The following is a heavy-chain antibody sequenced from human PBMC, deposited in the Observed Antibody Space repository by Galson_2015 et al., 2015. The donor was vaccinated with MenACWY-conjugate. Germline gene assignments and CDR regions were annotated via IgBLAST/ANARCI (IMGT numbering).Heavy chain of an antibody. CDR3: ARDPPHYYDNNYDMDV. CDR1: GFTFSNYW. CDR2: INQDGSVK. Sequence: SLRLSCAASGFTFSNYWMTWVRQAPRKGLEWVANINQDGSVKNYVDSVKGRFTISRDNAENSLRLQMDSLRAEDTAVYYCARDPPHYYDNNYDMDVWGQGTTVTVSS. V-gene: IGHV3-7*03. J-gene: IGHJ6*02. D-gene: IGHD3-22*01.